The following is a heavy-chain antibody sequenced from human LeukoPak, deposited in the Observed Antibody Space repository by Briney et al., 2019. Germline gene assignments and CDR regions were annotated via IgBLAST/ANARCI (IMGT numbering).Heavy chain of an antibody. CDR2: IYYSGST. Sequence: SETLSLTCTVSGGSISSYYWSWIRQPPGKGLEWIGYIYYSGSTNYNPSLKSRVTISVDTSKNQFPLKLSSVTAADTAVYYWARDSSYYYGMDVWGQGTTVTVSS. CDR1: GGSISSYY. CDR3: ARDSSYYYGMDV. V-gene: IGHV4-59*01. J-gene: IGHJ6*02.